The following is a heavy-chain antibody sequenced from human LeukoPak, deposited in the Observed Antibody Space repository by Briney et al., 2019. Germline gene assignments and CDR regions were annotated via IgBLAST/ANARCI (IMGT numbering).Heavy chain of an antibody. D-gene: IGHD3-22*01. CDR1: GGSISSYY. CDR2: IYYSGST. V-gene: IGHV4-59*08. CDR3: ATGDGYYDSSGYYDY. J-gene: IGHJ4*02. Sequence: ETSETLSLTCTISGGSISSYYWSWIRQPPWKGLEWIGYIYYSGSTNYNPSLKSRVTISVDTSKNQFSLKLSSVTAADTAVYYCATGDGYYDSSGYYDYWGQGTLVTVSS.